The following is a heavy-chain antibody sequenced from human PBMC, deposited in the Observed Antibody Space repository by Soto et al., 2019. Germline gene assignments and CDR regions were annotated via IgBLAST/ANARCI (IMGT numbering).Heavy chain of an antibody. CDR3: ARLGGTGYYSGSVY. J-gene: IGHJ4*02. Sequence: PSETLSLTCTVSGVSVSSDAYYWSWIRQPPGKGLEWVSGINGNVGITGYADSVRGRFTISRDNAKNSLYLQMNSLRAEDTALYYCARLGGTGYYSGSVYWGQGTLVTVSS. D-gene: IGHD3-9*01. V-gene: IGHV3-20*04. CDR1: GVSVSSDAYY. CDR2: INGNVGIT.